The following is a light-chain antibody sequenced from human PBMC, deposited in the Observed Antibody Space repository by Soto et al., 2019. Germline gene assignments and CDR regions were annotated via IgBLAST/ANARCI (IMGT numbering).Light chain of an antibody. J-gene: IGKJ1*01. CDR2: GAS. CDR3: QQYNNWWT. V-gene: IGKV3-15*01. Sequence: EIVMTQSPATLSVSPGERATLSCRASQSVNNYLAWFQQKPGQAPRLLIYGASTRATGIPARFSGSGSGTELTLTISSLQSEDFAVYYCQQYNNWWTFGQGTKVDIK. CDR1: QSVNNY.